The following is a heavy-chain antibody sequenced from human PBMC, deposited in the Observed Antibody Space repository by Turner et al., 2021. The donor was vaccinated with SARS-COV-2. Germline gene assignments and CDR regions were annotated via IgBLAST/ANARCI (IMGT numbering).Heavy chain of an antibody. J-gene: IGHJ6*02. CDR1: GDSISSYY. Sequence: QVQLQESGPGLVKPSETLSLTCTVSGDSISSYYWSWIRQPPGKGLEWIGYIHYSGSTNYNPSLKSRVTISVDTSKNQFSLKLSSVTAADTAVYYCARHGFSGWDGRGMDVWGQGTTVTVSS. CDR2: IHYSGST. D-gene: IGHD6-19*01. V-gene: IGHV4-59*08. CDR3: ARHGFSGWDGRGMDV.